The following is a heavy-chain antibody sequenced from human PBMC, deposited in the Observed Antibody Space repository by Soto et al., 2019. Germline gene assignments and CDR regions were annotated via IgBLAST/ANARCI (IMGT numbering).Heavy chain of an antibody. CDR1: VFTFISYA. CDR3: AKDRVAGAIADRFDS. V-gene: IGHV3-23*01. Sequence: PGGSLRLSCASSVFTFISYAMNWVRQAPGKGLEWVAVVSDSGRRTDCAESVKGRFTIPRDSSKNTVYLEMNTLRAEDTAVYYCAKDRVAGAIADRFDSWGQGTLVTVSS. CDR2: VSDSGRRT. J-gene: IGHJ5*01. D-gene: IGHD1-26*01.